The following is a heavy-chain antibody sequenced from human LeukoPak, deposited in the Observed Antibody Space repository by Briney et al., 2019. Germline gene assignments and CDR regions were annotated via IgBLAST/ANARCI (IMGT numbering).Heavy chain of an antibody. CDR3: ARARGYIVATTRTELRYYFDY. D-gene: IGHD5-12*01. CDR1: GGSFSGYY. Sequence: PSETLSLTCAVYGGSFSGYYWSWIRQPPGKGLEWIGEINHSGSTNYNPSLKSRVTISVDMSKNQFSLNLSSVTAADTAVYYCARARGYIVATTRTELRYYFDYWGQGTLVTVSS. J-gene: IGHJ4*02. CDR2: INHSGST. V-gene: IGHV4-34*01.